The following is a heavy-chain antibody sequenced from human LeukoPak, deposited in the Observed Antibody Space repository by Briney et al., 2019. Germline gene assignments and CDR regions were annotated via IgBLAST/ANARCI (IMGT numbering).Heavy chain of an antibody. CDR1: GGSISSYY. Sequence: LSETLSPPCSVSGGSISSYYWSWIRQPPGKGLEWSGYIYYSGSTNYNPSLKRRVTISVDTSKNQFSRKLSSVTAADTAVYYCAEARDNWKVPYFDYWGQGTLVTVSS. V-gene: IGHV4-59*01. J-gene: IGHJ4*02. D-gene: IGHD1-20*01. CDR2: IYYSGST. CDR3: AEARDNWKVPYFDY.